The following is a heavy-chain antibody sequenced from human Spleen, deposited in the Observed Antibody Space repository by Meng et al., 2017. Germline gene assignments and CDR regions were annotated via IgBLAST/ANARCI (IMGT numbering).Heavy chain of an antibody. CDR3: ARGPTTMAHDFDY. V-gene: IGHV4-31*03. D-gene: IGHD4-11*01. CDR1: GGSVSSGAYY. CDR2: IHYSGST. J-gene: IGHJ4*02. Sequence: SETLSLTCTVSGGSVSSGAYYWSWIRQRPGKGLDWIGYIHYSGSTYYNPSLKSRVAISLDSSKNHFSLKLTSVTAADSAVYYCARGPTTMAHDFDYWGQGTLVTVSS.